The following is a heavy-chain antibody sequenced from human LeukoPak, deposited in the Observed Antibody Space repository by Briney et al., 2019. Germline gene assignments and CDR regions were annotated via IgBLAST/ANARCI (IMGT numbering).Heavy chain of an antibody. J-gene: IGHJ4*02. Sequence: GGSLRLSCAASGFTFSSYGMHWVRQAPGKGLEWVAVISYDGSNKYYADSVKGRFTISRDNSKNTLYLQMNSLRAEDTAVYYCATGYCSSTSCPLGYWGQGTLVTVSS. V-gene: IGHV3-30*03. CDR3: ATGYCSSTSCPLGY. CDR1: GFTFSSYG. D-gene: IGHD2-2*01. CDR2: ISYDGSNK.